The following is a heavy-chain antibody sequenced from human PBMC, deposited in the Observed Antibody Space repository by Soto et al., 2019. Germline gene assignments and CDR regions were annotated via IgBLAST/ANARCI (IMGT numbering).Heavy chain of an antibody. Sequence: GGSLRLSCAASRFTFSTYWMTWVRLTPGKGLEWVANIHQDGNEKYYMDSVKGRFTISRDNAKNSLYLQMTSLRAEDTAVYYCAGGNALDVWGQGTTVTVSS. CDR3: AGGNALDV. CDR2: IHQDGNEK. CDR1: RFTFSTYW. V-gene: IGHV3-7*01. J-gene: IGHJ6*02.